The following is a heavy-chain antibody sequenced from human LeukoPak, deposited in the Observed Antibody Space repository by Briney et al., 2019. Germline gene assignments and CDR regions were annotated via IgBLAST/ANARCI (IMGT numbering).Heavy chain of an antibody. D-gene: IGHD3-16*01. CDR2: TRTKASNYAT. V-gene: IGHV3-73*01. CDR3: TASGITSDAFDI. J-gene: IGHJ3*02. CDR1: GFPFSTYI. Sequence: GGSLTLSCAVSGFPFSTYIIHWVRQASGKGLQWVGRTRTKASNYATTYAASVSGRFTISRDESKNTAYLEMNVLKIEDTAKYYCTASGITSDAFDIWGQGTMVTVSS.